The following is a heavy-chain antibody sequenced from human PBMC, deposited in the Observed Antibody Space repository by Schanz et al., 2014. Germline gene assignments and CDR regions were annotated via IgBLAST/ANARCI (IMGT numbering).Heavy chain of an antibody. D-gene: IGHD2-21*01. Sequence: QVQLVESGGGVVQPGRSLRLSCAASGFTFSTYAMHWVRQAPGKGLEWVAVISYDGSNKYYADSVKGRFTISRDNSKNTLYLQMNSLRAEDTTVDYCARDLEGYDGGGGGFDPWGQGTLVTVSS. V-gene: IGHV3-30-3*01. J-gene: IGHJ5*02. CDR2: ISYDGSNK. CDR1: GFTFSTYA. CDR3: ARDLEGYDGGGGGFDP.